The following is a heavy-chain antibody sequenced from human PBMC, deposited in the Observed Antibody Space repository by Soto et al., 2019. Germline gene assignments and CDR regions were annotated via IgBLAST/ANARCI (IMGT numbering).Heavy chain of an antibody. Sequence: PSQTLSLTCVISGDSVSSNGACWNWIRQSPSRGLQWLGRIHYRSKWFHDYAASVESRMAINPDTSRNQFSLQLNYVTPEDTAVYYCARVHCSAGTCLDGLDFWGQGTTVTV. J-gene: IGHJ6*02. CDR2: IHYRSKWFH. CDR3: ARVHCSAGTCLDGLDF. D-gene: IGHD2-15*01. CDR1: GDSVSSNGAC. V-gene: IGHV6-1*01.